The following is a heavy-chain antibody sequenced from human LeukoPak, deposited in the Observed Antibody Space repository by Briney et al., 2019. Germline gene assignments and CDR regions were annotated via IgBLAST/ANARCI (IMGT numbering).Heavy chain of an antibody. CDR1: GGTFSSYT. D-gene: IGHD6-13*01. CDR2: IIPILGIA. Sequence: ASVKVSCKASGGTFSSYTISWVRQAPGQGLEWMGRIIPILGIANYAQKFQGRVTITADKSTSTAYMELSRLRSADTAVYYCASALVSISSSPLRDVWGQGTTVTVSS. J-gene: IGHJ6*02. V-gene: IGHV1-69*02. CDR3: ASALVSISSSPLRDV.